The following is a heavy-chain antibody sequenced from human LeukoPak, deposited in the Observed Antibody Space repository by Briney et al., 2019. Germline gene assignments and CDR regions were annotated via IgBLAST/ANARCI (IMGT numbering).Heavy chain of an antibody. D-gene: IGHD2-2*02. CDR3: ARAYCSSTSCYKGYYYYYYMDV. Sequence: GESLKISCKGSGYSFTSYWIGWVRQMPGKGLEWMGIIHPGDSDTRYSPSFQGQVTISADKSISTAYLQWSSLKASDTAMYYCARAYCSSTSCYKGYYYYYYMDVWGKGTTVTVSS. CDR1: GYSFTSYW. V-gene: IGHV5-51*01. J-gene: IGHJ6*03. CDR2: IHPGDSDT.